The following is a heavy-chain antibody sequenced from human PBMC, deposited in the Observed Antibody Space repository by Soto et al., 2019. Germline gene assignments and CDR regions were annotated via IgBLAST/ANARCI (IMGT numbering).Heavy chain of an antibody. V-gene: IGHV3-21*01. Sequence: GGSLRLSCAASVFTFSSFTMHWVRQAPGKGLEWVASISRSSIYIYYSDSLKGRVTISRANAKNSLYLQMDSLRVEDTAIYYCAREELDYWGQGTLVTVSS. J-gene: IGHJ4*02. CDR3: AREELDY. CDR2: ISRSSIYI. CDR1: VFTFSSFT. D-gene: IGHD1-1*01.